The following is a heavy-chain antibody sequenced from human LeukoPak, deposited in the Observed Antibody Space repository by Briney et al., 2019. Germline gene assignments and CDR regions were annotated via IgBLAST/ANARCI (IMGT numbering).Heavy chain of an antibody. D-gene: IGHD3-10*01. V-gene: IGHV4-34*01. CDR1: GGSFSDYY. CDR2: ITRYGNT. Sequence: SESLSLTCAVFGGSFSDYYWSWIRQPPGKGLEWIGEITRYGNTNYNPSLKSRVTISGDTSKNQFSLKLSSVTAADTAVYYCARDFGDYWGQGTLVTVSS. J-gene: IGHJ4*02. CDR3: ARDFGDY.